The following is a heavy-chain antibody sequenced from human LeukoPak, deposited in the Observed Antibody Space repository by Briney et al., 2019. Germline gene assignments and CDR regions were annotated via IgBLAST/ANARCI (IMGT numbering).Heavy chain of an antibody. J-gene: IGHJ4*02. D-gene: IGHD3-22*01. CDR1: GFTFSKYS. V-gene: IGHV3-48*01. CDR3: ARTLYYYDSSGYFY. Sequence: GGSLRLSCAASGFTFSKYSMNGVRQAPGKGLEWVSYISPSSSNILYADSVKGRFTISRDNAKNSLYLQMNSLRAQDTAVYYCARTLYYYDSSGYFYWGQGTLVTVSS. CDR2: ISPSSSNI.